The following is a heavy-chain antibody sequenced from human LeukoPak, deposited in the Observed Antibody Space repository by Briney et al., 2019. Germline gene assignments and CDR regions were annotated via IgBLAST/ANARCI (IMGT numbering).Heavy chain of an antibody. V-gene: IGHV1-69*05. Sequence: SVKVSCKASGGTFSSYAISWVRQAPGQGLEWMGGIIPIFGTANYAQKFQGRVTITTDESTSTAYMELSSLRSEDTAVYYCARKGRYGDYCAFDIWGQGTMVTVSS. CDR2: IIPIFGTA. CDR1: GGTFSSYA. J-gene: IGHJ3*02. CDR3: ARKGRYGDYCAFDI. D-gene: IGHD4-17*01.